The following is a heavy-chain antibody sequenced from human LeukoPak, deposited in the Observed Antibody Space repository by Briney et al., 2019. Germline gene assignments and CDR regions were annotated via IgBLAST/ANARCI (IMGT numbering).Heavy chain of an antibody. Sequence: GESLKISCKGSGYSFTSYWIGWVRQMPGKGLEWMGIIYPGDSGTRYSPSFQGQVTISADKSISTAYLQWSSLKASDTAMYYCASGYSYGPYYYYYGMDVWGQGTTVTVSS. V-gene: IGHV5-51*01. CDR2: IYPGDSGT. J-gene: IGHJ6*02. D-gene: IGHD5-18*01. CDR3: ASGYSYGPYYYYYGMDV. CDR1: GYSFTSYW.